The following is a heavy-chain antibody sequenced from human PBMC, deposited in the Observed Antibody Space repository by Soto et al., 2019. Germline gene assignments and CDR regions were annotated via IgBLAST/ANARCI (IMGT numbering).Heavy chain of an antibody. D-gene: IGHD3-3*02. Sequence: SETLSLTCTVSGGSISSGGYYWSWIRQHPGKGLEWIGYIYYSGSTYYNPSLKSRVTVSVDTSKNQFSLKLSSVTAADTAVYYCARTLLGDYYYGMDVWGQGTTVTVSS. V-gene: IGHV4-31*03. CDR2: IYYSGST. CDR3: ARTLLGDYYYGMDV. J-gene: IGHJ6*02. CDR1: GGSISSGGYY.